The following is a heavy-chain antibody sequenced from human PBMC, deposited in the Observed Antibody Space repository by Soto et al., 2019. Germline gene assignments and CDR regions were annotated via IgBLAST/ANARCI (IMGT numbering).Heavy chain of an antibody. CDR3: ARTGYDCWSGYITNWFDP. CDR1: GFTFSSYS. Sequence: EVQLVESGGGLVKPGGSLRLSCAASGFTFSSYSMNWVRQAPGKGLEWVSSISSSSSYIYYADSVKGRFTISRDNAKNSLYLQMNSLRAEDTAVYYCARTGYDCWSGYITNWFDPWGQGTLVTVSS. V-gene: IGHV3-21*01. D-gene: IGHD3-3*01. CDR2: ISSSSSYI. J-gene: IGHJ5*02.